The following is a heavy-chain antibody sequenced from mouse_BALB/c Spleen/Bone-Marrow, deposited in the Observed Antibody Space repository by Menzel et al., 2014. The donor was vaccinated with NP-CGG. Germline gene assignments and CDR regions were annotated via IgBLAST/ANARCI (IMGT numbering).Heavy chain of an antibody. CDR2: IYPSDSYT. D-gene: IGHD1-1*01. Sequence: VQLQQSGAELVRPGASVKLSCKASGYTFXSYWINWVKQRPGQGLEWIGNIYPSDSYTNYNQKFKDKATLTVDKSSSXAYMQLSSPTSEDSAVYYCTRSYGSSYEYYFDYWGQGTTLTVSS. CDR1: GYTFXSYW. CDR3: TRSYGSSYEYYFDY. J-gene: IGHJ2*01. V-gene: IGHV1-69*02.